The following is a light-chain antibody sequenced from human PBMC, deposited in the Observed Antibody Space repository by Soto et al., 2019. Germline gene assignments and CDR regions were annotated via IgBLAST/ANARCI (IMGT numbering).Light chain of an antibody. V-gene: IGKV3-20*01. J-gene: IGKJ1*01. Sequence: EIVLTQSPGTLSLSPGERATLSCRASQSVNNNYLAWYQQKPGQAPRLLIYGASNRATGIPDRFSGSGSGTDFTLTSSRLDPEDLALYYCQQYGSSGTFGQGSKV. CDR3: QQYGSSGT. CDR1: QSVNNNY. CDR2: GAS.